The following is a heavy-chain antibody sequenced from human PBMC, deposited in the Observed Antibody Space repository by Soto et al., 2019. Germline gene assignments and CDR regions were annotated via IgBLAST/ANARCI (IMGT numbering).Heavy chain of an antibody. CDR3: AIQDCTNDVCLEAAVTVGGALES. CDR1: GFTFRKFW. J-gene: IGHJ1*01. CDR2: ISSDGTTT. Sequence: VQLVQSGGGLAQPGKSLRLSCAASGFTFRKFWMHWVRQVPGKGPVWVSYISSDGTTTDYADSVKGRFTISRDNAKETLYLQMESLRAEDTAVYYCAIQDCTNDVCLEAAVTVGGALESWGQGTLVTVSS. V-gene: IGHV3-74*01. D-gene: IGHD2-8*01.